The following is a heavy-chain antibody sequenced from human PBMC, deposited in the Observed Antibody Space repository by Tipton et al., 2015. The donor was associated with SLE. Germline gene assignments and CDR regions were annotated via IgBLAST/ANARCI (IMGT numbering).Heavy chain of an antibody. D-gene: IGHD6-19*01. Sequence: GSLRLSCAASGFTFSSYWMDWVRQAPGKGLVWVSRINGDGTNTKYADSVKGRFTISRDNAKNTLFLQMNSLRAEDMALYYCAKGRDSGSGSFFDYWGQGTLVTVSS. CDR1: GFTFSSYW. CDR3: AKGRDSGSGSFFDY. CDR2: INGDGTNT. J-gene: IGHJ4*02. V-gene: IGHV3-74*01.